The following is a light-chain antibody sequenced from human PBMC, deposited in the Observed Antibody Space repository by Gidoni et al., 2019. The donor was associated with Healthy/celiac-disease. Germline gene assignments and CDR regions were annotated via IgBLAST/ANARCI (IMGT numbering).Light chain of an antibody. CDR1: QSVSSN. CDR2: GAS. J-gene: IGKJ1*01. V-gene: IGKV3-15*01. Sequence: EIVMTHTPATLSVSPGERAPLSCRASQSVSSNLAWYQQQPGQAPRRLIYGASTRATGITARFSGSGSGTEFTLTISSLQSEDVAVYYCQQYNNWPLWTFGQGTKVEIK. CDR3: QQYNNWPLWT.